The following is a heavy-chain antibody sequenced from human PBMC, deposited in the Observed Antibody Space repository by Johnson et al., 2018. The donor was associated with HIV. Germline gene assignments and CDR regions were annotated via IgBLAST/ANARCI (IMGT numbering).Heavy chain of an antibody. CDR3: ARDRRGATIDDAFDI. D-gene: IGHD1-26*01. CDR1: GFSFSAYA. CDR2: INWNGGST. Sequence: QVQLVESGGGVVQPGRSLRLSCAAAGFSFSAYAMHWVRQAPGKGLEWVSGINWNGGSTGYVDSVKGRFTISRDNSKNTLYLQMNSLRAEDTAVYYCARDRRGATIDDAFDIWGQGTMVTVSS. J-gene: IGHJ3*02. V-gene: IGHV3-NL1*01.